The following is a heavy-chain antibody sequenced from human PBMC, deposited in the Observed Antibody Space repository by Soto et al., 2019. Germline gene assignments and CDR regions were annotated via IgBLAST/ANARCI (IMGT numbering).Heavy chain of an antibody. CDR3: ARDRSTIYGVVTPIDY. CDR1: GFTFSPYS. D-gene: IGHD3-3*01. CDR2: ISSGGDTI. J-gene: IGHJ4*02. V-gene: IGHV3-48*02. Sequence: GGSLRLSCTVSGFTFSPYSMNWVRQAPGKGLEWISYISSGGDTIYYADSVRGRFTVSRDNTKDSLYLQMDSLRDEDTAVYYCARDRSTIYGVVTPIDYWGQGTLVTVSS.